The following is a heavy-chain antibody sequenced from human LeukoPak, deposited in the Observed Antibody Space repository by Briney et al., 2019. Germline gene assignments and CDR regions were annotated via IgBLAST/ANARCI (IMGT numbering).Heavy chain of an antibody. D-gene: IGHD3-10*01. CDR2: VYPDDSDT. Sequence: GESLKISCQGSGYTFSTYWIAWVRQMPGKRLEWRGIVYPDDSDTRYSPSFQGQVTISADRSISTAYLQWSSLKASDTATYYCARQGGSGSSGAGKYDYDGMDVWGQGTTVTVTS. CDR3: ARQGGSGSSGAGKYDYDGMDV. V-gene: IGHV5-51*01. J-gene: IGHJ6*02. CDR1: GYTFSTYW.